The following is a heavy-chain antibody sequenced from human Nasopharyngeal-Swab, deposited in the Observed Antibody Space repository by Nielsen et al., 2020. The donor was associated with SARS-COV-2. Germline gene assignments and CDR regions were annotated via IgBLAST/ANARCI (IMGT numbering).Heavy chain of an antibody. CDR2: IYYSGVT. Sequence: WIRQPPGKGLEWIGYIYYSGVTNYNSSLKSRVTISVDTSKNQFSLKLSSVTAADTAVYYCARGEMATIPNFDYWGQGTLVTVSS. J-gene: IGHJ4*02. CDR3: ARGEMATIPNFDY. V-gene: IGHV4-59*01. D-gene: IGHD5-24*01.